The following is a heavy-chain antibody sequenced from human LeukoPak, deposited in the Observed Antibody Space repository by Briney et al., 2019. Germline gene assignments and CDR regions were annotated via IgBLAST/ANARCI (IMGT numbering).Heavy chain of an antibody. J-gene: IGHJ4*02. CDR1: GFTFSSYG. CDR2: ISYDGSNK. D-gene: IGHD6-13*01. Sequence: GRSLRLSCAASGFTFSSYGMHWVRQAPGKGLEWVAVISYDGSNKYYADSVKGRFTISRDNSKNTLYLQMNSLRAEDTAVYYCARARYSSSWVDYWGQGTLVTVSS. V-gene: IGHV3-30*03. CDR3: ARARYSSSWVDY.